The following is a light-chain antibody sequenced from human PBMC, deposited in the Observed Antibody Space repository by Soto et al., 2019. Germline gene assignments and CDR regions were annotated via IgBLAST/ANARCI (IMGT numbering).Light chain of an antibody. Sequence: QSALTHPPSVSGSPGQSVTISCTGTSSDVGSYNRVSWYQQPPGTAPKLMIYEVRNRPSGVPDRFSGSKSGNTAALTISGLQAEYEADYYCSSYTSSSTLVFGGGTKVTVL. CDR1: SSDVGSYNR. V-gene: IGLV2-18*02. J-gene: IGLJ2*01. CDR2: EVR. CDR3: SSYTSSSTLV.